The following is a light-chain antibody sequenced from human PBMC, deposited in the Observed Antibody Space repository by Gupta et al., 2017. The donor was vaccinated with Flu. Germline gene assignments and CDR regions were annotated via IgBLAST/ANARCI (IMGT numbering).Light chain of an antibody. CDR1: QSVSSSY. Sequence: ELVLTQSPGTLSLSPGERATLSCRASQSVSSSYLAWYQQKPGQAPRLLIYGASSRATGIPDRFSGSGSGTDFTLTISRLEPEDFAVDYCQQYGSALYTFGQGTTLAI. CDR2: GAS. CDR3: QQYGSALYT. J-gene: IGKJ2*01. V-gene: IGKV3-20*01.